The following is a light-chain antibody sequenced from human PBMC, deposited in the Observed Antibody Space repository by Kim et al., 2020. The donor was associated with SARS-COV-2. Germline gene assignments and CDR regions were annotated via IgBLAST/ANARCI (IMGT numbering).Light chain of an antibody. J-gene: IGLJ1*01. V-gene: IGLV2-8*01. CDR3: SSYAGTSGYV. CDR1: SSDVGAYKY. CDR2: EVN. Sequence: GQSVTISCTGTSSDVGAYKYVSWYHQHPGKAPKLLIFEVNERPSGVPDRFSGSKSGNTASLTVSGLQAEDEADYYCSSYAGTSGYVFGTGTKVTVL.